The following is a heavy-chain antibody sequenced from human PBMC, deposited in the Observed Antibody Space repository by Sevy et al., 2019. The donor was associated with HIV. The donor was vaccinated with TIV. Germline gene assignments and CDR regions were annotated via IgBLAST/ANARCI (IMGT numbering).Heavy chain of an antibody. CDR1: GFSFSHYW. J-gene: IGHJ4*02. CDR3: ARGNSGSFDY. CDR2: IKQDESEK. V-gene: IGHV3-7*04. Sequence: GGSLRLSCAASGFSFSHYWMHWVRQAPGKGLEWVANIKQDESEKYYVASVKGRFTISRDNVKNSVYLQMNSLIPEDTAIYYCARGNSGSFDYWGQGTLVTVSS. D-gene: IGHD3-22*01.